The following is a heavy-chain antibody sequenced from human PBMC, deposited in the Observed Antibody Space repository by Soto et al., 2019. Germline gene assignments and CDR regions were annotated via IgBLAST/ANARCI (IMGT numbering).Heavy chain of an antibody. CDR1: GFTFSSFA. D-gene: IGHD3-16*01. CDR2: ISGGGTT. V-gene: IGHV3-23*01. CDR3: AKGGGYFDD. J-gene: IGHJ4*02. Sequence: EVQLLESGGGLVQPGGSLRLSCAASGFTFSSFAMIWVRQAPGKGLEWVSSISGGGTTYYADYVKGPFTISRDNTKNSLYLQMNILRTEDTDVYYCAKGGGYFDDWGQGTLVTVSS.